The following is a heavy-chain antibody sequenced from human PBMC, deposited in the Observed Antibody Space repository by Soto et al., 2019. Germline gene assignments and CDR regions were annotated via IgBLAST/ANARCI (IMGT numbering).Heavy chain of an antibody. Sequence: EVQLVESGGGLVQPGGSLRLSCAASGFSFSSYWMHWVRQDAGKGLLWVSSIKTDGTVTQYADSVNGRFTVSRDNAKNTLYLQMNSLRAEDTAVYYCAKDLSWGQCDYWGQGALVTVSS. CDR1: GFSFSSYW. CDR2: IKTDGTVT. V-gene: IGHV3-74*03. CDR3: AKDLSWGQCDY. J-gene: IGHJ4*02. D-gene: IGHD3-16*01.